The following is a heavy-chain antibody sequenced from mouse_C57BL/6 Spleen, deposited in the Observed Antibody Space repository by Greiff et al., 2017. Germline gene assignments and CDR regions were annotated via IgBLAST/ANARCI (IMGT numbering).Heavy chain of an antibody. CDR1: GFTFSDYG. V-gene: IGHV5-17*01. J-gene: IGHJ2*01. D-gene: IGHD1-1*01. CDR2: ISSGSSTN. Sequence: EVQLVESGGGLVKPGGSLKLSCAASGFTFSDYGMHWVRQAPEKGLEWVAYISSGSSTNYYADKVKGRFTIARENARNTLFLQMTRLRSEDPAMYYCARPRYGSSLDYWGQGTTLTVSS. CDR3: ARPRYGSSLDY.